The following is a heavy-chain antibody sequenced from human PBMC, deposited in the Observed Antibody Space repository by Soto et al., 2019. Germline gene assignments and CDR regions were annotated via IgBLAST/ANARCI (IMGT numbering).Heavy chain of an antibody. CDR2: IWYDGSNK. Sequence: QVQLVESGGGVVQPGRSLRLSCAASGFTFSSYGMHWVRQAPGKGLEWVAVIWYDGSNKYYADSVKGRFTISRDNSKNTLYREMNSLRAEDTAVYYCARDGGSGLNWGQGTLVTVSS. V-gene: IGHV3-33*01. CDR3: ARDGGSGLN. J-gene: IGHJ4*02. CDR1: GFTFSSYG. D-gene: IGHD5-12*01.